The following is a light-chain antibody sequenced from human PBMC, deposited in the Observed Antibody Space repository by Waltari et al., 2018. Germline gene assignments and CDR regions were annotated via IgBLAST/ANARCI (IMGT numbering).Light chain of an antibody. CDR2: LGS. V-gene: IGKV2-28*01. CDR1: QSLLHRNGKNY. CDR3: MHALETRNT. Sequence: DIVMTQSPLSLPVTPGEPASISCRSNQSLLHRNGKNYLDWYLQKPGQSPQLLIYLGSNRASGVPDRVSGSGSGTDFTLKISRVEAEDVGFYYCMHALETRNTFGPGTKVDIK. J-gene: IGKJ3*01.